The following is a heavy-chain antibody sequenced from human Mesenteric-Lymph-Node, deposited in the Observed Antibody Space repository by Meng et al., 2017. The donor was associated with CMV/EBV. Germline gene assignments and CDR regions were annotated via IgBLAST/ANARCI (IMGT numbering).Heavy chain of an antibody. CDR2: IYSDGGHT. V-gene: IGHV3-23*03. CDR3: ARVGTIFGVVSDYYYGMDV. Sequence: GESLKISCLASGFSFRTYAMSWVRQAPGKGLEWLSVIYSDGGHTFHAPSVKGRFTISRDDSMSTLYFQMNSLRAEDTAVYYCARVGTIFGVVSDYYYGMDVWGQGTTVTVSS. D-gene: IGHD3-3*01. J-gene: IGHJ6*02. CDR1: GFSFRTYA.